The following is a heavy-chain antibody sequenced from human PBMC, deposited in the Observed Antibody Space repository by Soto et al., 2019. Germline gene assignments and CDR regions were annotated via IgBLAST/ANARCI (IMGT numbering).Heavy chain of an antibody. V-gene: IGHV2-5*02. Sequence: QITLKESGPTVVKPTETLTLTCTFSGFSLTTSGVGVGWVRHSPGKAPEWLALIYWDDDKRYSTSLKTRLTLTNDPSKIQVVLTVAHVDPADTATYYCAHRVLRTVFGLVTTTAIYFDVWGQGTPVVVSS. D-gene: IGHD3-3*01. CDR3: AHRVLRTVFGLVTTTAIYFDV. J-gene: IGHJ4*02. CDR1: GFSLTTSGVG. CDR2: IYWDDDK.